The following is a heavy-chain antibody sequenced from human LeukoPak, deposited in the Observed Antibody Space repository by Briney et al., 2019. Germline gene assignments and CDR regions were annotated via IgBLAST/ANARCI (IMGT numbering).Heavy chain of an antibody. CDR1: GGSINSYY. CDR3: ARLDKRSPIDILTGYPNL. V-gene: IGHV4-59*08. J-gene: IGHJ2*01. Sequence: SETLCLTCTVSGGSINSYYWSWIRQPPGKGLERIGYIYYSGSTNYNPSLKSRVTISVDTSKNQFSLKPSSVTAADTAVYYCARLDKRSPIDILTGYPNLWGRGTLVTVSS. CDR2: IYYSGST. D-gene: IGHD3-9*01.